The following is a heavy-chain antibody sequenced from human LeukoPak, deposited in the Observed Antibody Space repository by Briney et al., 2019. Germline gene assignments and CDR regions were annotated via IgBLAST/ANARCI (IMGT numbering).Heavy chain of an antibody. V-gene: IGHV1-18*01. D-gene: IGHD4-17*01. CDR1: GYTFTSYG. CDR2: ISAYNGNT. CDR3: ARDAAHSGHYSGSFY. J-gene: IGHJ4*02. Sequence: ASVKVSCKASGYTFTSYGISWVRQAPGQGLEWMGWISAYNGNTNYAQKFQGRVTMTTDTSTTTVYMDLRRLRSDDTAVYYCARDAAHSGHYSGSFYWGQGTLVTVSS.